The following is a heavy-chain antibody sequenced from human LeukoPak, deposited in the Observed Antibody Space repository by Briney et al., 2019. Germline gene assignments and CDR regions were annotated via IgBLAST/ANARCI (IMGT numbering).Heavy chain of an antibody. D-gene: IGHD3-10*01. CDR3: AGTMVRGVIITFNWYFDL. Sequence: ASVKVSCKASGGTFSSYAISWVRQAPGQGLEWMGRIIPIFGIANYAQKFQGRVTITADKSTSTAYMELSSLRSEDTAVYYCAGTMVRGVIITFNWYFDLWGRGTLVTVSS. J-gene: IGHJ2*01. CDR2: IIPIFGIA. CDR1: GGTFSSYA. V-gene: IGHV1-69*04.